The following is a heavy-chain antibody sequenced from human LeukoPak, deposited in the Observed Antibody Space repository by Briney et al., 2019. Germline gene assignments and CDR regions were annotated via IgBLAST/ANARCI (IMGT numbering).Heavy chain of an antibody. D-gene: IGHD2-21*02. Sequence: PSETLSLTCTVSGGSISSYYWSWIRQPPGKGLEWIGYIYYSGSTNYNPSLKSRVTISVDTSKNQFSLKLSSVTAADTAVYYCARHYVFVTGGSSFDYWGQGALVTVSS. CDR3: ARHYVFVTGGSSFDY. CDR2: IYYSGST. CDR1: GGSISSYY. V-gene: IGHV4-59*08. J-gene: IGHJ4*02.